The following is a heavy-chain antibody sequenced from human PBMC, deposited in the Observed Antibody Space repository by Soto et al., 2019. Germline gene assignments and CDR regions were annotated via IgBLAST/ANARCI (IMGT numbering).Heavy chain of an antibody. CDR2: IYYSGST. CDR1: GGSISSGGYY. V-gene: IGHV4-31*03. J-gene: IGHJ4*02. CDR3: AREGSYDFWSGYGRDY. D-gene: IGHD3-3*01. Sequence: PSETLSLTCTVSGGSISSGGYYWSWIRQHPGKGLEWIGYIYYSGSTYYNPSLKSRVTISVDTSKNQFSLKLSSVTAADTAVYYCAREGSYDFWSGYGRDYWGQGTLVTVSS.